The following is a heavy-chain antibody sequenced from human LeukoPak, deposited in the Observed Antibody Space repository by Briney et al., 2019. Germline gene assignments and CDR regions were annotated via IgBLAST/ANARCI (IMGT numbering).Heavy chain of an antibody. D-gene: IGHD2-2*01. CDR1: GASMNTYY. J-gene: IGHJ6*03. V-gene: IGHV4-4*07. Sequence: SETLSLTCTVSGASMNTYYYSWIRQPAGKGLEWIGRIFASGTTNYNPSLKSRVTISVDTSQHQFSLKLSSVTAADTAVYYCARAGYCSSTSCYGDYYYYMDVWGKGTTVTVSS. CDR3: ARAGYCSSTSCYGDYYYYMDV. CDR2: IFASGTT.